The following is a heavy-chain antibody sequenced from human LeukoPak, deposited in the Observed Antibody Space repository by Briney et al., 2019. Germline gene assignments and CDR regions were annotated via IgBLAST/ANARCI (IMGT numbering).Heavy chain of an antibody. CDR2: MHHSGST. Sequence: SETLSLTCTVSGGSITTRSYYWGWIRQPPGKGLEWIGSMHHSGSTYYNPSLKSRVTTSVDTSKNQFSLKLSSVTAADTAVYYCARDPGAYYDSSGYLNWFDPWGQGTLVTVSS. J-gene: IGHJ5*02. V-gene: IGHV4-39*07. CDR1: GGSITTRSYY. D-gene: IGHD3-22*01. CDR3: ARDPGAYYDSSGYLNWFDP.